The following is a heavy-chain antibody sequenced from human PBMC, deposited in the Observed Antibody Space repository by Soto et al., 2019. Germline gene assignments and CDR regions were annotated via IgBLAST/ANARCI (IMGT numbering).Heavy chain of an antibody. V-gene: IGHV4-4*07. D-gene: IGHD3-9*01. CDR3: ARADYEILTGSYAMDV. Sequence: SETLSLTCTVSDDFISSYYWNWIRQPAGKGLEWVGRVSTNGATNYNPSLESRVTMSVDTSKNQFSLKLTSVTAADTAVYFCARADYEILTGSYAMDVWGQGTTVTISS. CDR2: VSTNGAT. CDR1: DDFISSYY. J-gene: IGHJ6*02.